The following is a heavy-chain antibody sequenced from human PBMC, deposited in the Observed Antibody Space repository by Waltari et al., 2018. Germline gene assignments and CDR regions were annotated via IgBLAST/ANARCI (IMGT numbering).Heavy chain of an antibody. D-gene: IGHD3-10*01. CDR2: IYSGGST. V-gene: IGHV3-53*01. Sequence: EVQLLESGGGLVQPGGSLRLSCAASGFTVSSNYMSWVRQAPGKGLEWVSVIYSGGSTYFADSVKGRFTISRDNSKNTLYLQMNSLRAEDTAVYYCARGEYYGSGSYSFDYWGQGTLVIVSS. J-gene: IGHJ4*02. CDR3: ARGEYYGSGSYSFDY. CDR1: GFTVSSNY.